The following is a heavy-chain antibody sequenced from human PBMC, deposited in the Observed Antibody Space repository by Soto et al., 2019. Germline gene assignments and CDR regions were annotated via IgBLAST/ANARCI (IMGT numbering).Heavy chain of an antibody. CDR1: GGSISDTSYY. Sequence: TLSLTCSVSGGSISDTSYYWGWVRQPPGKGLEWIGSICSTGTTYYIPSLKSRVTMSVDTSKNQFSLSLNSVTAADTALYFCARHRRETGTYAQPLDYWGQGALVTVSS. V-gene: IGHV4-39*01. CDR2: ICSTGTT. CDR3: ARHRRETGTYAQPLDY. J-gene: IGHJ4*02. D-gene: IGHD1-1*01.